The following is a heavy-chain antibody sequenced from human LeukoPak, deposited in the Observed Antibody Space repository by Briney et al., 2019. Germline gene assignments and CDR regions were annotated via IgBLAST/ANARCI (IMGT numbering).Heavy chain of an antibody. Sequence: PGGSLRLSCVASGFTFDDYAMHWVRQGPGKGLEWVSSLSWNSGSFVYADSVKGRFTISRDNAKNSLYLQMNSLRAEDMALYYCAKDYCSSTSCYFDYWGQGTLVTVSS. CDR3: AKDYCSSTSCYFDY. D-gene: IGHD2-2*01. CDR2: LSWNSGSF. CDR1: GFTFDDYA. J-gene: IGHJ4*02. V-gene: IGHV3-9*03.